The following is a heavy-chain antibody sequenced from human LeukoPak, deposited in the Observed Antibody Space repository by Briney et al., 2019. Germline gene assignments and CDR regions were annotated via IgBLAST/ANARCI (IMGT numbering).Heavy chain of an antibody. V-gene: IGHV1-8*01. J-gene: IGHJ3*02. Sequence: ASVKVSCKASGYTFTSYDINWVRRATGQGLEWMGWMNPNSGNTGYAQKFQGRVTMTRNTSISTAYMELSSLRSEDTAVYYCARVRVGVAARGYAFDIWGQGTMVTVSS. CDR1: GYTFTSYD. CDR2: MNPNSGNT. CDR3: ARVRVGVAARGYAFDI. D-gene: IGHD2-15*01.